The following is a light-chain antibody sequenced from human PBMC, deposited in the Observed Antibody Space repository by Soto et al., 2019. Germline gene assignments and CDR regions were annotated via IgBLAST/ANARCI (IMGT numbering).Light chain of an antibody. CDR2: DAS. CDR3: QQRSNWPPT. Sequence: EIVLTQSPATLSLSPGERATLSCRARHSVSSYLAWYQQKPGQAPRLLIYDASNRATGIPARFSGSGSGTDFTLTISSLEPEDFAVYYCQQRSNWPPTFGGGTKVDIK. V-gene: IGKV3-11*01. J-gene: IGKJ4*01. CDR1: HSVSSY.